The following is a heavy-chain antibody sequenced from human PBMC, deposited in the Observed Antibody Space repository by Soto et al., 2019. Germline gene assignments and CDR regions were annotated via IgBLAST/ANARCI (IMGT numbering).Heavy chain of an antibody. CDR1: GFTVSSNS. CDR2: IYSGGST. Sequence: EVQLVESGGGLVQPGGSLRLSCAASGFTVSSNSMSWVRQAPGKGLEWVSVIYSGGSTYYADSVKGRFTISRDNSKNTLYLQMNSLRAEDTAVYYCARDKGKQWLGPKYFQHWGQGTLVTVSS. CDR3: ARDKGKQWLGPKYFQH. J-gene: IGHJ1*01. D-gene: IGHD6-19*01. V-gene: IGHV3-66*01.